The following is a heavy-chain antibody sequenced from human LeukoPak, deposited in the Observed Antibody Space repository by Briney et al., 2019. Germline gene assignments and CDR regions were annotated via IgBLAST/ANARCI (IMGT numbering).Heavy chain of an antibody. D-gene: IGHD3-10*01. CDR3: AKSDYYGASDY. V-gene: IGHV4-59*01. J-gene: IGHJ4*02. CDR1: AGSISLYNTYY. CDR2: IYYSVST. Sequence: PSETLSLTCTVSAGSISLYNTYYWNWIRQSPGKGLEWIGYIYYSVSTSYNPSLQSRITISVDTFRNHFSLKLTSVTAADTAIYYCAKSDYYGASDYWGQGTLVTVSS.